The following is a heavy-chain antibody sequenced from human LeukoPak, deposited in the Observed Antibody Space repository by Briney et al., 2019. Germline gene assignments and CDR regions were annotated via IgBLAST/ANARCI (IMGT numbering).Heavy chain of an antibody. D-gene: IGHD4-23*01. CDR1: GGSISSASYY. J-gene: IGHJ5*01. Sequence: PSETLSLTCTVSGGSISSASYYWSWIRQPAGKGLEWVGHIYTSGSSNYNPSLKSRVTISVDTSKNQFSLKLSSVTAADTAVYYCARGAPRWWFDSWGQGTLVTVSS. V-gene: IGHV4-61*09. CDR3: ARGAPRWWFDS. CDR2: IYTSGSS.